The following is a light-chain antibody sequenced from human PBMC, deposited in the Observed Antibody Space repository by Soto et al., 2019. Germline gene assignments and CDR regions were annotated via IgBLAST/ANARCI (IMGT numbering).Light chain of an antibody. V-gene: IGKV3-11*01. CDR1: QSVSSY. CDR2: DAS. J-gene: IGKJ3*01. CDR3: KQLSNLLFT. Sequence: EIVLTQSPATLSLSPGERATLSCRASQSVSSYLAWYQQKPGQAPRLLIYDASNRATGIPARFSGSGSGTDFTLSISSLEPEDFVVYYCKQLSNLLFTCGPGTKVDI.